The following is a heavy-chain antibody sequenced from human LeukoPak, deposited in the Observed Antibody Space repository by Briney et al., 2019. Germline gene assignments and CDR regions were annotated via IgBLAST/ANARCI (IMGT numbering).Heavy chain of an antibody. CDR1: GGSISSSSYY. J-gene: IGHJ4*02. CDR2: IYYSGST. V-gene: IGHV4-39*01. CDR3: ARRRHYGNYFDY. Sequence: PSETLSLTCTVSGGSISSSSYYWGWIRQPPGKGLEWIGSIYYSGSTYYNPSLKSRVTISVDTSKNQFSLKLSSVTAADTAVYYCARRRHYGNYFDYWGQGTLVTVSS. D-gene: IGHD4-17*01.